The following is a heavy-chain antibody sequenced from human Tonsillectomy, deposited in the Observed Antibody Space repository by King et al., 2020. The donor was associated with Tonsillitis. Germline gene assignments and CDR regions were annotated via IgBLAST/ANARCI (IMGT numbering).Heavy chain of an antibody. CDR1: GGSISSGGYS. D-gene: IGHD2-21*01. CDR3: ARAVEEVIGNDASGYPSFFFDY. V-gene: IGHV4-30-2*01. Sequence: QLQESGSGLVKPSQTLSLTCAVSGGSISSGGYSWSWIRQPPGKGLEWIGYIYHSGSTYYNPSLKSRVTISLDRSKNHFSLKLSSVTDADTAVSYCARAVEEVIGNDASGYPSFFFDYWGQGTLVTVSS. CDR2: IYHSGST. J-gene: IGHJ4*02.